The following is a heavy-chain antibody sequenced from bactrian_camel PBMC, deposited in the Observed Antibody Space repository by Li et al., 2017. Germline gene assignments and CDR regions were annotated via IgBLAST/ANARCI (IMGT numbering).Heavy chain of an antibody. CDR1: GLNMSRNY. CDR2: IFSAGGST. CDR3: AAGTRIIVGDYCDGITT. D-gene: IGHD3*01. V-gene: IGHV3S1*01. J-gene: IGHJ6*01. Sequence: VQLVESGGGSVQPGGSLRLSCSASGLNMSRNYMAWFRQTPGEEREAVASIFSAGGSTYYADSVKGRFTISRDNAKNIIYLQMSSLTPDDTAMYYCAAGTRIIVGDYCDGITTWGQGTQVT.